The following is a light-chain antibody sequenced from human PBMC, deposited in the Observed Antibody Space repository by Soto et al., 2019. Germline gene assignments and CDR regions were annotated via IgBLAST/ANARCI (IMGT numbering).Light chain of an antibody. J-gene: IGKJ4*01. CDR2: GAS. CDR1: QSVSSSY. CDR3: QQYGSSPPTT. Sequence: EIVLTQSPGTLSLSPGERATLSCRASQSVSSSYLAWYQQKPGQAPRLLIYGASSRATGIPDRFSGSGSGTDFTLTISRLEPEDFAVYYCQQYGSSPPTTFRGGTKVEIK. V-gene: IGKV3-20*01.